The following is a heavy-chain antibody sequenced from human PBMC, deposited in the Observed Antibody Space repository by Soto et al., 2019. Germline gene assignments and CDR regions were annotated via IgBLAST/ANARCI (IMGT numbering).Heavy chain of an antibody. CDR2: IYYSGST. CDR1: GGSISSGGYY. J-gene: IGHJ3*02. V-gene: IGHV4-31*03. D-gene: IGHD6-6*01. Sequence: SETLSLTCTVSGGSISSGGYYWSWIRQHPGKGLEWIGYIYYSGSTYYNPSLKSRVTISVDTSKNQFSLKLSSVTAADTAGYYCARTRLQYSSSSGRAFDIWGQGTMVTVSS. CDR3: ARTRLQYSSSSGRAFDI.